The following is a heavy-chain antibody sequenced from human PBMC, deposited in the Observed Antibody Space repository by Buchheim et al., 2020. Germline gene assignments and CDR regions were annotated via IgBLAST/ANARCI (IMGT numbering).Heavy chain of an antibody. CDR3: AREIATGYYSLDY. Sequence: QLQLQESGPGLVKPSETLSLTSTVPGGSISSSSYYWCWSRQPPGKGLEWIGSIYYSGSTYYNPSLKSRATISVATSKNHFSRKLSPVTAADTAVYYCAREIATGYYSLDYWGQGTL. V-gene: IGHV4-39*07. D-gene: IGHD3-9*01. J-gene: IGHJ4*02. CDR2: IYYSGST. CDR1: GGSISSSSYY.